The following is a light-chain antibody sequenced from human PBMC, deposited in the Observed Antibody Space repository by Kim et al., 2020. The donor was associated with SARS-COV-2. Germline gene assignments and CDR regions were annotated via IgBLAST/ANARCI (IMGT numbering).Light chain of an antibody. CDR2: WAS. V-gene: IGKV4-1*01. J-gene: IGKJ1*01. CDR1: QSVLYRSNNYNY. Sequence: DIVMTQSPDSLAVSLGERATINCRSSQSVLYRSNNYNYLAWYQQKPGQPPKLLIYWASTRESGVPDRFSGSGSGTDFTLTISSLQAEDVAVYYCQQYYSTPWTFGQGTKVDIK. CDR3: QQYYSTPWT.